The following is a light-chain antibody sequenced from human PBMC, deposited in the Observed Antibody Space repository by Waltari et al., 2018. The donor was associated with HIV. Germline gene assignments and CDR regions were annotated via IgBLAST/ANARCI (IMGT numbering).Light chain of an antibody. V-gene: IGLV2-23*02. J-gene: IGLJ3*02. CDR2: EVS. CDR1: SSDVGIYNL. Sequence: QSALTQPASVSGSPGQSITISCTGTSSDVGIYNLVSWYQQYPGKAPNLMIYEVSQRPSGVSKRFSGSKSGNTASLTISGLQAEDEADYYCCSYASSSSYVMFGGGTKLTVL. CDR3: CSYASSSSYVM.